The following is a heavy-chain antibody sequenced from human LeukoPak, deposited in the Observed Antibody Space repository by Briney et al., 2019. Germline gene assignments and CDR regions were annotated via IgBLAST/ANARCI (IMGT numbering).Heavy chain of an antibody. Sequence: TLSLTCRVSGGSHSSRDYYWSWTRQHPGKGLEWLGYIFYSGSTHYNPPLKSRVTISLDPSKNQYSLKLSAVTAADTAVYYCARALYYSSGYFFFDYWGQGILVTVSS. CDR1: GGSHSSRDYY. J-gene: IGHJ4*02. CDR2: IFYSGST. V-gene: IGHV4-31*03. CDR3: ARALYYSSGYFFFDY. D-gene: IGHD3-22*01.